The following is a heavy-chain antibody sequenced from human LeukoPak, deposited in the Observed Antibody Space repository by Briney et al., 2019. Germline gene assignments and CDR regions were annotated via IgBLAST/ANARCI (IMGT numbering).Heavy chain of an antibody. D-gene: IGHD5-12*01. CDR1: GYAFTDYF. CDR2: MNPNNGGT. CDR3: ARDDRDVVATLND. V-gene: IGHV1-2*02. J-gene: IGHJ4*02. Sequence: ASVTVSCTASGYAFTDYFLHWVRQAPGQGLEWMGWMNPNNGGTNYAEKFQGRVTMTRDTSISTAYMELSRPRSDDTAVYYCARDDRDVVATLNDWGQGTLVTVSS.